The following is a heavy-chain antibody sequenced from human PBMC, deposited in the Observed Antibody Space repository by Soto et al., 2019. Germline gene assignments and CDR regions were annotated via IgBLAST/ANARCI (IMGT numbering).Heavy chain of an antibody. CDR2: IYTSGST. CDR3: ARDPLIGYYYYYGMDV. CDR1: GGSISSYY. J-gene: IGHJ6*02. D-gene: IGHD2-15*01. Sequence: QVQLQESGPGLVKPSETLSLTCTVSGGSISSYYWSWIRQPAGKGLEWIGRIYTSGSTNYNPSLKSRVTMSVDTSNNQFSLKLSSVTAADTAVYYCARDPLIGYYYYYGMDVWGQGTTVTVSS. V-gene: IGHV4-4*07.